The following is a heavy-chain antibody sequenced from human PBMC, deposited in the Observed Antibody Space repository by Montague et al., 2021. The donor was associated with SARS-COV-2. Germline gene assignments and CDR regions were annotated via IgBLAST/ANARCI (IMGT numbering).Heavy chain of an antibody. CDR1: GGAISTSSFH. CDR2: IYFSGSA. CDR3: ARHAPFSDNYRRYPFNFDF. D-gene: IGHD1-1*01. J-gene: IGHJ4*02. V-gene: IGHV4-39*01. Sequence: SETLSLTCTVSGGAISTSSFHWGWVRQSPGKGLEWIATIYFSGSAYYNPSLKSRVSISIDTSKNKFSLQLTFVTAADTAVYYCARHAPFSDNYRRYPFNFDFWGQGTLVTVSS.